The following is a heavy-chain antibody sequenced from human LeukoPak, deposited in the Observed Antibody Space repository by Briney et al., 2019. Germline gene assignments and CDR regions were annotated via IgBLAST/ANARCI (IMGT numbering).Heavy chain of an antibody. CDR1: GGSFSGYY. Sequence: QASETLSLTCAVYGGSFSGYYWSWIRQPPGKGLEWIGEINHSGSTNYNPSLKSRVTISVDTSKNQFSLKLSSVTAADTAVYYCARRRYYYYYYMDVWGKGTTVTISS. CDR3: ARRRYYYYYYMDV. J-gene: IGHJ6*03. V-gene: IGHV4-34*01. CDR2: INHSGST.